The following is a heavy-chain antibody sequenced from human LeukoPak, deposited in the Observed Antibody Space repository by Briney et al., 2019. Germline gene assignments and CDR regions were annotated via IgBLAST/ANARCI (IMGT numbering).Heavy chain of an antibody. D-gene: IGHD5-18*01. J-gene: IGHJ5*02. CDR2: IYYSGST. Sequence: PSQTLSLTCTVSGGSISSGDYYWSWIRQPPGKGLEWIGYIYYSGSTYYNPSLESRVTISVDTSKNQFSLKLSSVTAADTAVYYCARGGYSYGYPWFDPWGQGTLVTVSS. CDR1: GGSISSGDYY. V-gene: IGHV4-30-4*01. CDR3: ARGGYSYGYPWFDP.